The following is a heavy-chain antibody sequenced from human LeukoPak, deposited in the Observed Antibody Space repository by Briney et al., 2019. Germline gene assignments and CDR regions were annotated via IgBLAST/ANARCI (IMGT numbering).Heavy chain of an antibody. CDR3: TRVPVSYTSSSDIDN. CDR2: INPYSGDT. D-gene: IGHD6-6*01. Sequence: ASVKVSCKSSGYTFTGHWMHWVRQAPGQGLEWVGCINPYSGDTKYAEQFEGRVTLTRDTSISTAYMELSRLRYDDTAVYYCTRVPVSYTSSSDIDNWGQGALVTVSS. J-gene: IGHJ4*02. CDR1: GYTFTGHW. V-gene: IGHV1-2*02.